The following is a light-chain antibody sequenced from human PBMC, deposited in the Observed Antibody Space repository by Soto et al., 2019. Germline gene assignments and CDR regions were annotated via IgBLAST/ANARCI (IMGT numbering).Light chain of an antibody. J-gene: IGKJ4*01. CDR2: DAS. V-gene: IGKV1-33*01. Sequence: DIQMTQSPSSLSASVGDRVTITCQASQDISNYLNWYQQKPGKAPKLLIYDASNLETGVPSRFSGSGSGTEFTFAISRLQPEDIATYYCQQYDNLQLTFGGGTKVEIK. CDR1: QDISNY. CDR3: QQYDNLQLT.